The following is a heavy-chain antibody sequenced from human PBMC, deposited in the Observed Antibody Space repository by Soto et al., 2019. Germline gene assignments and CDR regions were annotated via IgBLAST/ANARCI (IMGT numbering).Heavy chain of an antibody. CDR3: ARRKRAMADY. Sequence: QLQLQESGPGLVKPSETLSLTCTVSGGSISSSTYYWGWIRQPPGKGLEWIGSIYYSGNTYYTPSLTSRVAISIDTSKNQFSLKLTSVTAADTAVYYCARRKRAMADYWGQGALVTVSS. J-gene: IGHJ4*02. D-gene: IGHD5-18*01. CDR2: IYYSGNT. V-gene: IGHV4-39*01. CDR1: GGSISSSTYY.